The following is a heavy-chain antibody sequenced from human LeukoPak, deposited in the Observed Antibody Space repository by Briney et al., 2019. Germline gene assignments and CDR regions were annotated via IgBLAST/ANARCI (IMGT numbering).Heavy chain of an antibody. CDR3: ARDLSASGNFRSYWYFDL. CDR2: IYYNGST. CDR1: GGSISSYY. Sequence: PSETLSLTCNVSGGSISSYYWSWIRQPPGRGLEWIGYIYYNGSTDYNTSLKSRVTISLDTSKKQFSLKLSSVTAADTAVYYCARDLSASGNFRSYWYFDLWGRGTLVTVSS. V-gene: IGHV4-59*01. D-gene: IGHD3-10*01. J-gene: IGHJ2*01.